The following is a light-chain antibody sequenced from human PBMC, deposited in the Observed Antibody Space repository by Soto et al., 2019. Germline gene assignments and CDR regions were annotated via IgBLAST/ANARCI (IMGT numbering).Light chain of an antibody. CDR2: TAI. CDR3: QQFGTSPLT. Sequence: EIVLTQSPGTLSLDPGERVTLSCRASQPVRNDYLSWYQQKPGQAPRLVIYTAISRADGIPARFSGRGSGTDFTLTISRLEPEDFAVYYCQQFGTSPLTCGGGTRVEVK. CDR1: QPVRNDY. J-gene: IGKJ4*01. V-gene: IGKV3-20*01.